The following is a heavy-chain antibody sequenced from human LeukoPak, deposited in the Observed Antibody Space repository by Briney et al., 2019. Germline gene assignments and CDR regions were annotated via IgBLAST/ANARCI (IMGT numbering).Heavy chain of an antibody. V-gene: IGHV1-46*01. CDR1: GYTFSIYN. Sequence: ASVKVSCKASGYTFSIYNMHWVRQAPGQGLEWMGIINPSGGTSYAQKLQGRITMARDTSTSTLYMELSSLRSEDTAVYYCAREGVAGTGLDYWGQGTLVTVSS. J-gene: IGHJ4*02. D-gene: IGHD6-13*01. CDR3: AREGVAGTGLDY. CDR2: INPSGGT.